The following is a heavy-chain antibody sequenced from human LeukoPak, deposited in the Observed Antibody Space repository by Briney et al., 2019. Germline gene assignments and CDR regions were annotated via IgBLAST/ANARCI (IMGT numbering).Heavy chain of an antibody. V-gene: IGHV4-61*02. J-gene: IGHJ4*02. CDR2: IKSSNT. Sequence: QTSETLSLTCTVSGGSISSDRFYWTWVRQPAGKGLEWIGRIKSSNTNYNPSLKSRVSISLDTSTNQFSLKLSSLTAADTAVYYWARGPDWTYVPDYWGQGTLVTVSS. D-gene: IGHD3-16*01. CDR1: GGSISSDRFY. CDR3: ARGPDWTYVPDY.